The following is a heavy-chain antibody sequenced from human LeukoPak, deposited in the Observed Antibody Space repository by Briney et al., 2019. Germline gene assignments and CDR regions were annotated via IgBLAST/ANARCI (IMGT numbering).Heavy chain of an antibody. CDR2: LNSDGSGT. J-gene: IGHJ4*02. CDR1: GFTFSSFW. Sequence: GGSLRLSCAASGFTFSSFWMHWVRQAPGKGLVWVSRLNSDGSGTSYADSVKGRFTISRDNARNTLYLQMNSLRAEDTAVYYCARALPWGLYYFDYWGQGTLVTVSS. D-gene: IGHD3-16*01. CDR3: ARALPWGLYYFDY. V-gene: IGHV3-74*01.